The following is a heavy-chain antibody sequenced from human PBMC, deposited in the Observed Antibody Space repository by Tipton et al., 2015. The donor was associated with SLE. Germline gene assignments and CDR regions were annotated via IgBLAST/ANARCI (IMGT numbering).Heavy chain of an antibody. V-gene: IGHV3-30*02. CDR1: GFTFSSYG. CDR2: IRYDGSNK. CDR3: AKDSATYCGGDCYSNY. J-gene: IGHJ4*02. D-gene: IGHD2-21*01. Sequence: GSLRLSCAASGFTFSSYGMHWVRQAPGKGLEWVAFIRYDGSNKYYADSVKGRFTISRDNSKNTLYLQMNSLRAEDTAVYYCAKDSATYCGGDCYSNYWGQGTLVTVSS.